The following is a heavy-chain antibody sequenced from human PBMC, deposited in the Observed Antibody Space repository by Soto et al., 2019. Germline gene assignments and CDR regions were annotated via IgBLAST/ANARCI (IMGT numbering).Heavy chain of an antibody. V-gene: IGHV1-18*01. CDR1: GYTFTSYG. Sequence: ASVKVSCKAPGYTFTSYGISWVRQAPGQGLERMGWISAYNGNTNYAQKLQGRVTMTTDTSTSTAYMELRSLRSDDTAVYYCARGTTPSSGWTTVWEFDYWGQGTLVTVSS. D-gene: IGHD6-19*01. CDR2: ISAYNGNT. CDR3: ARGTTPSSGWTTVWEFDY. J-gene: IGHJ4*02.